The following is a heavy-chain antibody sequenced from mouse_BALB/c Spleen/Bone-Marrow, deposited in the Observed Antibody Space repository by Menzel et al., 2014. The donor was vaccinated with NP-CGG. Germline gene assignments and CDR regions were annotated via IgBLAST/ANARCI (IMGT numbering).Heavy chain of an antibody. V-gene: IGHV4-1*02. CDR2: INPDSSTI. CDR3: ARCGYYGFLHY. CDR1: GFDFSRYW. J-gene: IGHJ2*01. Sequence: EVKLQESGGGLVQPGGSLKLSCAASGFDFSRYWMSWVRQAPGKGLEWIGEINPDSSTINYTPSLKDKFIISRDNAKNTLDLQMSRVRSEDAGFYYCARCGYYGFLHYWGQGTTLTVSS. D-gene: IGHD1-1*01.